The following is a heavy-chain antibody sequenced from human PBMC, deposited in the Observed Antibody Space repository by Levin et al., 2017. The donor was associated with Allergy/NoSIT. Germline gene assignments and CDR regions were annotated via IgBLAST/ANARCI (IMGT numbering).Heavy chain of an antibody. CDR2: MSSDSGTI. Sequence: ASVKVSCAASGFTFSTYSMNWVRQAPGKGLEWVSFMSSDSGTIYYADSVKGRFTISRDNAKNSLYLQMNSLRDEDTAVYYCAREITNKFDYWGQGTLVTVSS. CDR3: AREITNKFDY. D-gene: IGHD3-10*01. V-gene: IGHV3-48*02. CDR1: GFTFSTYS. J-gene: IGHJ4*02.